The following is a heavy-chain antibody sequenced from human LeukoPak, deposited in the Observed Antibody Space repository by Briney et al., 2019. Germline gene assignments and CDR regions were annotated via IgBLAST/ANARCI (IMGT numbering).Heavy chain of an antibody. CDR3: ARHLDYYGSGSYLGF. CDR1: GGSISSSSHY. D-gene: IGHD3-10*01. Sequence: SETLSHTCTVSGGSISSSSHYWGWIRQPPGKGLEWIGSIHHSGITYYIPSLKSRVTISVDTSKNQFSLKLNSVTAADTAVYYCARHLDYYGSGSYLGFWGQGTLVTVSS. V-gene: IGHV4-39*01. J-gene: IGHJ4*02. CDR2: IHHSGIT.